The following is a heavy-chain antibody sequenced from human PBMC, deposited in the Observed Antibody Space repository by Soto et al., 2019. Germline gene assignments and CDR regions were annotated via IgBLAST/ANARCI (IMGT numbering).Heavy chain of an antibody. CDR2: VNSGGTTK. D-gene: IGHD2-2*01. CDR3: ARMSSSVSPGS. J-gene: IGHJ4*02. Sequence: PGGSLRLSCAASGFTFSAYSMNWVRQAPGKGLEWVSYVNSGGTTKYYAGSVKGRFTISRDNAQNSLYLQMNSLRAEDTAIYYCARMSSSVSPGSWGQGTLVTVSS. CDR1: GFTFSAYS. V-gene: IGHV3-48*01.